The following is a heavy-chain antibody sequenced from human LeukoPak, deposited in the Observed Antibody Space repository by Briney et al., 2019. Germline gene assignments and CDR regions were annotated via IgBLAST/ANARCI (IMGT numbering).Heavy chain of an antibody. CDR2: INHSGST. V-gene: IGHV4-34*01. D-gene: IGHD6-13*01. J-gene: IGHJ5*02. Sequence: SETLSLTCAVYGGSFSGYYWSWIRQPPGKGLEWIGEINHSGSTNYNPSLNSRVTISVDTSKNQFSLKLSSVTAADTAVYYCAIGRWQQLLNLFDPWGQGTLVTVSS. CDR3: AIGRWQQLLNLFDP. CDR1: GGSFSGYY.